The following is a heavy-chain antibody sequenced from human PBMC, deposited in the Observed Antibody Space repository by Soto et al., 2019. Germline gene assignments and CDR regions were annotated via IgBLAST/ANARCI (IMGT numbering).Heavy chain of an antibody. V-gene: IGHV3-74*01. CDR3: ARGGSGYFTG. CDR1: GYTFSTSW. Sequence: GGSLRLSCAASGYTFSTSWMHWVRQVPGKGLVWVSRINSDGTTTNYADSVKGRFTISRDNAKNTLYLQMSSLRAEDTAFYYCARGGSGYFTGWGQGTLVTVSS. CDR2: INSDGTTT. D-gene: IGHD3-22*01. J-gene: IGHJ4*02.